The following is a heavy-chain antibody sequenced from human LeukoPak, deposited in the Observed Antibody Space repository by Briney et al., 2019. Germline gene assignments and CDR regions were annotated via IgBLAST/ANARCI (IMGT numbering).Heavy chain of an antibody. J-gene: IGHJ5*02. CDR2: IFVGNGNT. CDR3: AADLTWEMCQLPNWFDP. V-gene: IGHV1-58*02. CDR1: RCTLPSSA. D-gene: IGHD2-2*01. Sequence: GSSATVSCQASRCTLPSSAMQWLRQARGQRLEGMGLIFVGNGNTNYAQKFQERVTITRDISTRTAYMELSSLRSEDTGVYYCAADLTWEMCQLPNWFDPWGQGTRVTVSS.